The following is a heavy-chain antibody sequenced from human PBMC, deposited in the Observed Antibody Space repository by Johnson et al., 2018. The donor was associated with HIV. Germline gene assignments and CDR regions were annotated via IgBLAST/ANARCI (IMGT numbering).Heavy chain of an antibody. V-gene: IGHV4-59*02. Sequence: QVQLQESGAGLVKPSETLSLTCTVSGCSVSSYSWSWVRQPPGKGLEWIGYIYDSGKTNYNTSLKSRLILSIDTSKNDSSLKLSSVMAADTAVYYCARNEFTLTAGGQGTLV. D-gene: IGHD3-16*01. J-gene: IGHJ1*01. CDR2: IYDSGKT. CDR1: GCSVSSYS. CDR3: ARNEFTLTA.